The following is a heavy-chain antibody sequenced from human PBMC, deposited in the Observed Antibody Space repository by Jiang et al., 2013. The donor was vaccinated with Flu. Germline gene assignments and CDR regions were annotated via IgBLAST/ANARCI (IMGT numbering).Heavy chain of an antibody. J-gene: IGHJ4*02. V-gene: IGHV4-39*07. Sequence: KPSETLSLTCTVSGGSISSSSYYWGWIRQPPGKGLEWIGSIYYSGSTYYNPSLKSRVTISVDTSKNQFSLKLSSVTAADTAVYYCARLPGMVRGVIPFDYWGQGTLVTVSS. CDR1: GGSISSSSYY. CDR2: IYYSGST. CDR3: ARLPGMVRGVIPFDY. D-gene: IGHD3-10*01.